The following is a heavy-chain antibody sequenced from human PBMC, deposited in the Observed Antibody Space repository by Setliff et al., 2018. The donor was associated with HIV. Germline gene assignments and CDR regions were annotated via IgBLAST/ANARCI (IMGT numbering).Heavy chain of an antibody. Sequence: PGGSLRLSCAASGFTFSSYAMHWVRQAPGKGLEWVGRTRNKVNSYTTEYAASVKGRFTISRDDSKNSLYLQMNSLKTEDTAVYYCARGRLLWSGSYYYYYMDVWGKGTTVTVSS. CDR2: TRNKVNSYTT. V-gene: IGHV3-72*01. J-gene: IGHJ6*03. CDR1: GFTFSSYA. CDR3: ARGRLLWSGSYYYYYMDV. D-gene: IGHD3-10*01.